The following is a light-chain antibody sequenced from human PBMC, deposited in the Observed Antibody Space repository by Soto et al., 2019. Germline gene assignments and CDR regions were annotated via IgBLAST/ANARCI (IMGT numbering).Light chain of an antibody. CDR3: QQHNNWPLGT. Sequence: EIVMTQSPATLSVSPGETATLSCRASQSVSNSLVWYQQKPGQAPRLLIYGASTRATGIPARFSGSGSGTEFTLTISSLQPEDFAIYYCQQHNNWPLGTFGQGTKLEIK. V-gene: IGKV3-15*01. J-gene: IGKJ2*01. CDR2: GAS. CDR1: QSVSNS.